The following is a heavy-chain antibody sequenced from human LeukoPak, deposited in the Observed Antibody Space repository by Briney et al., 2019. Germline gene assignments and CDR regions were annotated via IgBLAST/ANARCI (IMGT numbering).Heavy chain of an antibody. Sequence: GGSLRLSCAASGFTFSSYSMNWVRQAPGKGLEWVSYISSSSSTIYYADSVKGRFTISRDNAKNSLYPQMNSLRDEDTAVYYCASFQNTIFGVVIPSAFDYWGQGTLVTVSS. CDR3: ASFQNTIFGVVIPSAFDY. CDR1: GFTFSSYS. D-gene: IGHD3-3*01. J-gene: IGHJ4*02. CDR2: ISSSSSTI. V-gene: IGHV3-48*02.